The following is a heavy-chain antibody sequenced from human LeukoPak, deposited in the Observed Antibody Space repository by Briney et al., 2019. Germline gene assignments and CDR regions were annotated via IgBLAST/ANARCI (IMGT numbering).Heavy chain of an antibody. J-gene: IGHJ4*02. CDR3: ARGKDIVVVPAAYYFDY. D-gene: IGHD2-2*01. V-gene: IGHV4-34*01. Sequence: SETLSLTCAVYGGSFSGYYWSWIRQPPGKGLEWIGEINHSGGTNYNPSLKSRVTISVDTSKNQFSLKLSSVTAADTAVYYCARGKDIVVVPAAYYFDYWGQGTLVTVSS. CDR2: INHSGGT. CDR1: GGSFSGYY.